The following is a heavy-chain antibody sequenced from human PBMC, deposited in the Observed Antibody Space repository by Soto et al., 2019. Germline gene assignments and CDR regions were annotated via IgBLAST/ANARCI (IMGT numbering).Heavy chain of an antibody. D-gene: IGHD3-10*01. CDR1: GGSISSSSYY. V-gene: IGHV4-39*01. Sequence: PSETLSLTCTVSGGSISSSSYYWGWIRQPPGKGLEWIGSIYYSGSTYYNPSLKSRVTISVDTSKNQFSLKLSSVTAADTAVYSCARLRTLWFGEFTKQFDYWGQGTLVTV. CDR2: IYYSGST. CDR3: ARLRTLWFGEFTKQFDY. J-gene: IGHJ4*02.